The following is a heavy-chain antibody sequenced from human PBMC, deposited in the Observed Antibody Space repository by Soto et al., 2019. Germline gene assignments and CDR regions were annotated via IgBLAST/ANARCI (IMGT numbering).Heavy chain of an antibody. CDR1: GYTFTGYY. CDR2: INPNSGGT. J-gene: IGHJ6*02. CDR3: AKDLDVVMVLSATRGLDV. Sequence: ASVKVSCKASGYTFTGYYMHWVRQAPGQGLEWMGWINPNSGGTNYAQKFQGWVTMTRDTSISTAYMELSSLRPEDTGVYYCAKDLDVVMVLSATRGLDVWGQGTTVTAP. V-gene: IGHV1-2*04. D-gene: IGHD2-15*01.